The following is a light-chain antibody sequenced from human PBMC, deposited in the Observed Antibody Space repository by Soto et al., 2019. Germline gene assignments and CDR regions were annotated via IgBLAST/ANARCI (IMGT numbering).Light chain of an antibody. CDR3: SSHGGSNNFYV. CDR1: SSDVGAYNY. Sequence: QSALAQPPSASGSPGQSVTISCIGTSSDVGAYNYVFWYQQHPGKVPKLMIYEVSKRPSGVPDRFSASKSGNTASLTVSGLQAEDEADYYCSSHGGSNNFYVFGTGTKVTVL. J-gene: IGLJ1*01. V-gene: IGLV2-8*01. CDR2: EVS.